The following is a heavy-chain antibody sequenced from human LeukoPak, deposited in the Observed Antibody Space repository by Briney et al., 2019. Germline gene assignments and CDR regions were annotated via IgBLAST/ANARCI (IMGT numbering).Heavy chain of an antibody. J-gene: IGHJ3*02. CDR2: IYYSGST. CDR1: GGSISSYY. D-gene: IGHD3-9*01. CDR3: ARAPLLTGYPRDAFDI. V-gene: IGHV4-59*12. Sequence: SETLSLTCTVSGGSISSYYWSWIRQPPGKGLEWIGYIYYSGSTNYNPSLKSRVTISVDTSKNQFSLKLSSVTAADTAVYYCARAPLLTGYPRDAFDIWGQGTMVTVSS.